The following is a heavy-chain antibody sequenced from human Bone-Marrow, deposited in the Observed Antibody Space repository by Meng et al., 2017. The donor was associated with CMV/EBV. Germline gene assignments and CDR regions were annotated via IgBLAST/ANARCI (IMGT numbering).Heavy chain of an antibody. CDR3: AREVDIGYYFDY. J-gene: IGHJ4*02. CDR1: GYTFTGYY. CDR2: INPNSGGT. Sequence: ASVKVSCKASGYTFTGYYMHWARQAPGQGLEWMGWINPNSGGTNYAQKFQGRVTITADKSTSTAYMELSSLRSEDTAVYYCAREVDIGYYFDYWGQGTLVTVSS. D-gene: IGHD5-12*01. V-gene: IGHV1-2*02.